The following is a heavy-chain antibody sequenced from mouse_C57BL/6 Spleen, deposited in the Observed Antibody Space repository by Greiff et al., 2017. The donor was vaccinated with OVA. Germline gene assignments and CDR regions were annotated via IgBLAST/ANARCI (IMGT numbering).Heavy chain of an antibody. V-gene: IGHV1-54*01. CDR1: GYAFTNYL. CDR3: ARGPNWDWYFDV. CDR2: INPGSGGT. Sequence: VQLQQSGAELVRPGTSVKVSCKASGYAFTNYLIEWVKQRPGQGLEWIGVINPGSGGTNYNEKFKGKATLTADKSSSTAYMQLSSLTSEDSAVYFCARGPNWDWYFDVWGTGTTVTVSS. D-gene: IGHD4-1*01. J-gene: IGHJ1*03.